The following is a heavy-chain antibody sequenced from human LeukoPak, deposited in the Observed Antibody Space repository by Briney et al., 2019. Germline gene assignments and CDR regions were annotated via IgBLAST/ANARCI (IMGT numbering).Heavy chain of an antibody. CDR1: GGSISSYY. V-gene: IGHV4-59*12. J-gene: IGHJ2*01. Sequence: SETLSLTCTVSGGSISSYYWSWIRQPPGKGLEWIGYIYYSGSTNYTPSLKSGVTISVDTSKNQFSLKLSSVTAADTAVYYCARDPVWYFDLWGRGTLVTVSS. CDR2: IYYSGST. CDR3: ARDPVWYFDL.